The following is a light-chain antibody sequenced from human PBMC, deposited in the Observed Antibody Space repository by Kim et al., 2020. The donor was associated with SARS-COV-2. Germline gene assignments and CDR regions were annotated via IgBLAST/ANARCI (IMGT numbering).Light chain of an antibody. CDR1: LTVTGS. J-gene: IGKJ2*01. V-gene: IGKV1-5*03. Sequence: IQLTQSPSTLSASVGDRVTITCRASLTVTGSLAWYQQKPGKAPNLLIYQTSTLESGVPSRFSGSGSGTEFTLTISSLQPDDSATYHCQQYTSASYTFGQGTKLEIK. CDR2: QTS. CDR3: QQYTSASYT.